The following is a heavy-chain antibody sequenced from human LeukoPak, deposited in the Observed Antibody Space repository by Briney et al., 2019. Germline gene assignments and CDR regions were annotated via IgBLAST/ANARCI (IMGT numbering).Heavy chain of an antibody. V-gene: IGHV3-7*04. J-gene: IGHJ4*02. CDR3: ARGVNTY. D-gene: IGHD3-10*01. Sequence: PGGSLRLSCAASKFTFSTYWMTWVRQAPGKGLEWVANIKQDGSEKYYVDSVKGRFTISRDNAKNSLFLQMNSLRAEDTAVYYCARGVNTYWGQGTLVTVSS. CDR2: IKQDGSEK. CDR1: KFTFSTYW.